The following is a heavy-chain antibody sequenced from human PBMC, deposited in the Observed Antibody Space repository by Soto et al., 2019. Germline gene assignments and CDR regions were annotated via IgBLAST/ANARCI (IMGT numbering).Heavy chain of an antibody. CDR2: IYYSGST. D-gene: IGHD5-12*01. Sequence: QVQLQESGPGLVKPSQTLSLTCTVSGGSISSGGYYWSWIRQHPGKGREWIGYIYYSGSTYYNPSLKSRVTISVDTSKNQFSLKLSSVTAADTAVYYCARASGYDLYYYYGMDVWGQGTTVTVSS. J-gene: IGHJ6*02. V-gene: IGHV4-31*03. CDR3: ARASGYDLYYYYGMDV. CDR1: GGSISSGGYY.